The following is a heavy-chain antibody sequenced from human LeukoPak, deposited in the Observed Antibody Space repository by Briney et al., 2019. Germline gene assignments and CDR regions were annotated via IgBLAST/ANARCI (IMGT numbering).Heavy chain of an antibody. J-gene: IGHJ5*02. CDR3: ARVDGGSTGILYT. CDR1: GVSISSDC. V-gene: IGHV4-4*07. CDR2: FSTTCST. Sequence: SETLSFTCSVSGVSISSDCWTWIRQPAGKGLEWIGRFSTTCSTSYNPSLKSRVTMSVDTSKNQFSLRLSSVTAADTAVYYCARVDGGSTGILYTWGQGSEVSVSS. D-gene: IGHD7-27*01.